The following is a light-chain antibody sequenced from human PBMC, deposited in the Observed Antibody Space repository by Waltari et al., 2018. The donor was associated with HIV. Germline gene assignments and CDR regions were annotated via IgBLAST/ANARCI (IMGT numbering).Light chain of an antibody. CDR2: YDT. V-gene: IGLV3-21*04. CDR1: NIESKS. Sequence: LTQPPSLSVAPGETATITCGATNIESKSVHWYQQKAGQAPVVVMSYDTDRPAGIAERFSGFNSGHTASLIITRVGAGDEADYYCQVWDSATDHVLFGGGTRLTVL. CDR3: QVWDSATDHVL. J-gene: IGLJ2*01.